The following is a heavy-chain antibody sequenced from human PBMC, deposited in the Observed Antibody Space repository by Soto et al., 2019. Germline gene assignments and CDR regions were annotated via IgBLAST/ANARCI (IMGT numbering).Heavy chain of an antibody. CDR3: ARHRIGAAGGYNWFDP. Sequence: SQTLSLTCTVSGGSISSSSYYWGWIRQPPGKGLEWIASIYYSGNTYYNPSLKSRVTISVDKSRNQFSLRLSSVTAADTAVYYCARHRIGAAGGYNWFDPWGQGTLVTVSS. D-gene: IGHD6-13*01. CDR1: GGSISSSSYY. J-gene: IGHJ5*02. CDR2: IYYSGNT. V-gene: IGHV4-39*01.